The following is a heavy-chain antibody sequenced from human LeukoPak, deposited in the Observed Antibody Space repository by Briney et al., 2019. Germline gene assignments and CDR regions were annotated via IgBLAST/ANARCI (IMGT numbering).Heavy chain of an antibody. Sequence: PGTSLRLSCAASGFTFSSYAMHWVRQAPGKGLEWVAVISYDGSNKYYADSVKGRFTISRDNSKNTLYLQMNSLRAEDTAVYYCARMDPSGFDYWGQGTLVTVSS. CDR3: ARMDPSGFDY. J-gene: IGHJ4*02. CDR1: GFTFSSYA. D-gene: IGHD3/OR15-3a*01. V-gene: IGHV3-30*04. CDR2: ISYDGSNK.